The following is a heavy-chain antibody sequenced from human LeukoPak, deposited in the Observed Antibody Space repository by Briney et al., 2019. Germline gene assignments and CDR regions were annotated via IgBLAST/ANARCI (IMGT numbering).Heavy chain of an antibody. CDR2: INPNSGGT. CDR3: ARLDLHRYYGSGSYVYWFDP. J-gene: IGHJ5*02. V-gene: IGHV1-2*02. Sequence: ASVKASCKASGYTFTGYYMHWVRQAPGQGLEWMGWINPNSGGTNYAQKFQGRVTMARDTSISTAYMELSRLRSDDTAVYYCARLDLHRYYGSGSYVYWFDPWGQGTLVTVSS. D-gene: IGHD3-10*01. CDR1: GYTFTGYY.